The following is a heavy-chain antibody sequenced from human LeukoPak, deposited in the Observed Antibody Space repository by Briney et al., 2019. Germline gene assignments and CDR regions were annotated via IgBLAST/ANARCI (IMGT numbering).Heavy chain of an antibody. J-gene: IGHJ6*02. Sequence: GGSLRLSCAASGFTFSSYGMHWVRQAPGKGLEWVAVISYDGSNKYYADSVKGRFTISRDNSKNTLYLQMNSLRAEDTAVYYCAKDLAYWVVITPLYYYYGMDVWGQGTTVTVSS. CDR2: ISYDGSNK. V-gene: IGHV3-30*18. CDR1: GFTFSSYG. CDR3: AKDLAYWVVITPLYYYYGMDV. D-gene: IGHD3-22*01.